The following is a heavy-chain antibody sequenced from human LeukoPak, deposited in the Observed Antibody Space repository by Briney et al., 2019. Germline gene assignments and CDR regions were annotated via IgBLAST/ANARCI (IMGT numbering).Heavy chain of an antibody. J-gene: IGHJ5*02. CDR3: AKTARTGTTTRHRYNWFDP. CDR1: GFTFSSYW. D-gene: IGHD1-7*01. CDR2: IKQDGSEK. V-gene: IGHV3-7*01. Sequence: GGSLRLSCAASGFTFSSYWMSWVRQAPGKGLEWVANIKQDGSEKYYVDSVKGRFTISRDNAKNSLYLQMNSLRAEDTAVYYCAKTARTGTTTRHRYNWFDPWGQGTLVTVSS.